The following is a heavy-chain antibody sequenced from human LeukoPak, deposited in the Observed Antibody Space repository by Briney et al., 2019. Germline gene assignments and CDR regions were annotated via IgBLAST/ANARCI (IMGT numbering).Heavy chain of an antibody. Sequence: PGGSLRLSCAASGFTFSTYAMSWVRQAPGKGLEWVSAISASGGSTYYADSVKGRFTFSRDNSKNTLYLQMNSLRADDTALYYCAREASSYWYSDLWGRGTLVTVSS. CDR2: ISASGGST. J-gene: IGHJ2*01. CDR3: AREASSYWYSDL. CDR1: GFTFSTYA. V-gene: IGHV3-23*01. D-gene: IGHD3-10*01.